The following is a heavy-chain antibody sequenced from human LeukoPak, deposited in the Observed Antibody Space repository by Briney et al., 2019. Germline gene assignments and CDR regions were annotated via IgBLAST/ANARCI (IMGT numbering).Heavy chain of an antibody. V-gene: IGHV3-15*01. Sequence: GGSLRLSCACSGFTFSSAWMSWVRQAPGKGLECIGRIKNNSSGVTADYAAPVRGRFSISRDDSEHTLFLQMNSLKTEDPAVYYCVREGRDTSGWYGAFDIWGQGTMVTVSS. J-gene: IGHJ3*02. D-gene: IGHD6-19*01. CDR3: VREGRDTSGWYGAFDI. CDR1: GFTFSSAW. CDR2: IKNNSSGVTA.